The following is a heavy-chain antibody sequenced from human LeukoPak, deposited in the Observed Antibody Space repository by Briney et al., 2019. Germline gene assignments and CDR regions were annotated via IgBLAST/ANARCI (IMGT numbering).Heavy chain of an antibody. D-gene: IGHD1-1*01. CDR1: GFTFSNYA. J-gene: IGHJ6*02. V-gene: IGHV3-23*01. CDR3: AKARSEVQAYFHGMDV. CDR2: IGKSDDGT. Sequence: AGGSLRLSCAASGFTFSNYAMSWVRQAPGKGLEWVSGIGKSDDGTNYADSVKGRFTISRDNSKNTLYLQMNSLRAEDTAVYYCAKARSEVQAYFHGMDVWGQGTTVIVSS.